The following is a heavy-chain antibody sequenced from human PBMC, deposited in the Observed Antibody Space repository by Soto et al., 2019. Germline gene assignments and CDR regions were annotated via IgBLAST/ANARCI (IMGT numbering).Heavy chain of an antibody. Sequence: GGSLRLSYAASGFTFSSDSMKWVRQAPGKGLEWVSLISSSSSYIYYADSVKGRFTISRDNAKNSLYLQMNSLRAEDMAVYYCARVGYSSGWLPDYWGQRTLVTVSS. D-gene: IGHD6-19*01. V-gene: IGHV3-21*01. CDR2: ISSSSSYI. CDR1: GFTFSSDS. CDR3: ARVGYSSGWLPDY. J-gene: IGHJ4*02.